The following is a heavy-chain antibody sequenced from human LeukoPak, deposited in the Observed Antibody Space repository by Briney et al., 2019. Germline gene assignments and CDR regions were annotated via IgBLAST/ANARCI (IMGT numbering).Heavy chain of an antibody. V-gene: IGHV3-23*01. CDR1: GFTFSDYG. CDR3: AKNGDRGAYCSGGSCYPYYYYYMDV. Sequence: PGGSLRLSCAASGFTFSDYGMSWVRQAPGKGLEWISSISSTGGTTYYADSVKGRFTISRDNSKNTLLLQVNSLRAEDTAIYYCAKNGDRGAYCSGGSCYPYYYYYMDVWGKGTTVTISS. J-gene: IGHJ6*03. D-gene: IGHD2-15*01. CDR2: ISSTGGTT.